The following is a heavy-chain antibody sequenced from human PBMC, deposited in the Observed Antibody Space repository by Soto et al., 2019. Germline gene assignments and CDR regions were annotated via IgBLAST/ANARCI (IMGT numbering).Heavy chain of an antibody. J-gene: IGHJ4*02. CDR3: ARRYGGNFDY. Sequence: QVQLQESGPGLVKPSETLSLTCTVSGGSINNYYWSWIRQPPGKGLEWIGYIYYSGSTNYNPFLKSRVTISVGTSKNQFSLKLRSVTAADTAVYYCARRYGGNFDYWGQGTLVTVSS. V-gene: IGHV4-59*01. CDR1: GGSINNYY. CDR2: IYYSGST. D-gene: IGHD1-26*01.